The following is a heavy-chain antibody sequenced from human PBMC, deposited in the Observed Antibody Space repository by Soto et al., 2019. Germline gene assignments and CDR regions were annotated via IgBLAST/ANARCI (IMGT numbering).Heavy chain of an antibody. V-gene: IGHV3-43*02. CDR1: GFTFDDYA. Sequence: GGSLRLSCAASGFTFDDYAMHWVRQAPGKGLEWVSLISGDGGSTYYADSVKGRFTISRDNSKNSLYLQMNSLRTEDTALYYCAKDIAYPHTYYDFWSGPIDYWGQGTLVTVSS. CDR3: AKDIAYPHTYYDFWSGPIDY. D-gene: IGHD3-3*01. J-gene: IGHJ4*02. CDR2: ISGDGGST.